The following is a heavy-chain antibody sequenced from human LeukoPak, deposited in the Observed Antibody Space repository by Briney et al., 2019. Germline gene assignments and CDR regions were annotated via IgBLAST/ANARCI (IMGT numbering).Heavy chain of an antibody. V-gene: IGHV3-21*01. CDR3: ARVEQWPRNFDY. CDR2: ISSSSSYI. D-gene: IGHD6-19*01. J-gene: IGHJ4*02. Sequence: PGGSLRLSCAASGFTFSSYSMNWVRQAPGKGLEWVSSISSSSSYIYYADSVKGRFTISRDNAKNSLYLQMNSLRAEDTAVYYCARVEQWPRNFDYWGQGTLVTVSS. CDR1: GFTFSSYS.